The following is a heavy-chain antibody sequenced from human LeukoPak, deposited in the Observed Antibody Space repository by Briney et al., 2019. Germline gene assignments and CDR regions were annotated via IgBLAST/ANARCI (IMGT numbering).Heavy chain of an antibody. CDR1: GYTFTSYV. V-gene: IGHV1-18*01. D-gene: IGHD6-19*01. J-gene: IGHJ4*02. CDR2: ISAYNGNT. Sequence: ASVKVSCKASGYTFTSYVISWVRQAPGQGFEWMGWISAYNGNTNYAPKLQGRVTMTTDTSTSTAYMELRRLRSDDTAVYYCARETRYSSGWYIDYWGQGTLVTVSS. CDR3: ARETRYSSGWYIDY.